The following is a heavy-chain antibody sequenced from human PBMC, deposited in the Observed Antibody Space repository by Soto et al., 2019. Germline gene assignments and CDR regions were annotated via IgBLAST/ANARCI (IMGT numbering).Heavy chain of an antibody. D-gene: IGHD5-12*01. CDR2: IYYSGRS. CDR1: GGSISKSHYY. V-gene: IGHV4-39*01. CDR3: ARQEIVSASADH. J-gene: IGHJ4*02. Sequence: QVQLQESGPGLVKPSETLSLTCTVSGGSISKSHYYWGWVRQSPGKGLEWIGSIYYSGRSHYNPPLESRVTISVDRTKNQFSLQLSSVTAEDTAVYYCARQEIVSASADHCGQGTLVIVSS.